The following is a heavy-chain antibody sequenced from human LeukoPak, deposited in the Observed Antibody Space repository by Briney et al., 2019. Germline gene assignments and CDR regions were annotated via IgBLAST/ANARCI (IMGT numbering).Heavy chain of an antibody. CDR1: GFTFSNYG. D-gene: IGHD5-12*01. CDR3: TKAFSEATIDY. V-gene: IGHV3-30*18. CDR2: ISYDGSNK. J-gene: IGHJ4*02. Sequence: GSQRLSCAASGFTFSNYGMHWVRQAPGKGLEWVAVISYDGSNKYYADSVKGRFTISRDNSKNTVYLQMDSLRAEDTAVYYCTKAFSEATIDYWGQGTLVTVSS.